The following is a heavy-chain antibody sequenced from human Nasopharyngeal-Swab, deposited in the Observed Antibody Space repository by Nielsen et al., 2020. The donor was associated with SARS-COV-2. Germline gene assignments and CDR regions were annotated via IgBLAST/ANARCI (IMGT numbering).Heavy chain of an antibody. J-gene: IGHJ4*02. CDR2: ISFDESNK. CDR3: ARVAKRGYSYAFDL. V-gene: IGHV3-30*03. D-gene: IGHD5-18*01. Sequence: GESLKISCAASGFTFSTYGMHWVRQAPGKGLEWVAVISFDESNKYYADSVKGRFTISRDNSKNTLYLQVDSLRAEDTAVYYRARVAKRGYSYAFDLWGQGTLVTVSS. CDR1: GFTFSTYG.